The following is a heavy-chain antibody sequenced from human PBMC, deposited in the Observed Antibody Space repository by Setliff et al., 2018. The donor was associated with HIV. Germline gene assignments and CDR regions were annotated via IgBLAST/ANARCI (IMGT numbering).Heavy chain of an antibody. D-gene: IGHD1-1*01. CDR2: ISHTGNT. J-gene: IGHJ5*02. Sequence: TSETLSLTCAVYGESFSDYYWNWIRQPPGKGLEWIGEISHTGNTNYNPSLKGRVTISVDTSNNQVSLQLTSVTSADTAVYYCARGRIGTARGWFDPWDQGTPVTVSS. CDR1: GESFSDYY. CDR3: ARGRIGTARGWFDP. V-gene: IGHV4-34*01.